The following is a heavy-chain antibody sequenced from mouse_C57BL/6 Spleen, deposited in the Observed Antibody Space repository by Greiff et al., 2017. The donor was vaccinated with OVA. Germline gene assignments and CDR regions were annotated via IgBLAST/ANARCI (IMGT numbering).Heavy chain of an antibody. J-gene: IGHJ4*01. V-gene: IGHV3-6*01. CDR1: GYSITSGYY. CDR3: ARESYDYYAMDY. Sequence: EVKLQESGPGLVKPSQSLSLTCSVTGYSITSGYYWNWIRQFPGNKLEWMGYISYDGSNNYNPSLKNRISITRDTSKNQFFLKLNSVTTEDTATYYCARESYDYYAMDYWGQGTSVTVSS. CDR2: ISYDGSN.